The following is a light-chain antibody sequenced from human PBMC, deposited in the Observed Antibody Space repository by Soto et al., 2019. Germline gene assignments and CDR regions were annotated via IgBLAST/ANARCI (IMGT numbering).Light chain of an antibody. J-gene: IGKJ4*01. CDR1: QIFLYRSNNKNY. CDR3: QQYYSPPLS. V-gene: IGKV4-1*01. Sequence: DSWMTQTQNSLAVSLCERATINFKASQIFLYRSNNKNYFAWSQQKSGQPPKLLFYWASTRESGVPDRFSGSGSGTDFTLTISGLQAEDVAVYYCQQYYSPPLSFGGRTNVDI. CDR2: WAS.